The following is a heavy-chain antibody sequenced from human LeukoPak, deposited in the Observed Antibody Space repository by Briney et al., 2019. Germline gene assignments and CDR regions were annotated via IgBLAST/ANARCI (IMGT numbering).Heavy chain of an antibody. Sequence: SETLSLTCTVSGGSISSYYWSWIRQPPGKGLEWIGYIYYSGTTKYNPSLKSRVTISVDTSKNQFSLKLSSVTAADTAVYYCARQSWNDVHFDYWGQGTLVTVSS. V-gene: IGHV4-59*08. CDR1: GGSISSYY. J-gene: IGHJ4*02. CDR2: IYYSGTT. CDR3: ARQSWNDVHFDY. D-gene: IGHD1-1*01.